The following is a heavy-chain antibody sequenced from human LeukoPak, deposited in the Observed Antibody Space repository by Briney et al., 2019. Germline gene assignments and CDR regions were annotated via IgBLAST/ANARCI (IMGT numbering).Heavy chain of an antibody. CDR3: AKVPSSQWLVQLHY. D-gene: IGHD6-19*01. J-gene: IGHJ4*02. CDR2: NSGSGGRT. CDR1: GFTFSSYA. V-gene: IGHV3-23*01. Sequence: GGSLRLSCAASGFTFSSYAMSWVRQAPGKGLEWVSANSGSGGRTYYADSVKGRFTISRDNSKNTMYLQMNSLRAEDTAVYYCAKVPSSQWLVQLHYWGQGTLVTVSS.